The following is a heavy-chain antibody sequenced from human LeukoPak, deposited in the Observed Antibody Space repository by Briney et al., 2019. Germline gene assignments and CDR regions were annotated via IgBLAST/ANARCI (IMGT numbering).Heavy chain of an antibody. CDR3: AKEEGGARPHDY. J-gene: IGHJ4*02. CDR2: ITGSGGST. Sequence: QPGGSLRLSFSAFGFTFSTYAMSWVRPAPGKGLEGVSTITGSGGSTYYADSVKGRFTISRDNSKNTLYLQMNSLRAEDTAVYYCAKEEGGARPHDYWGQGTLVTVSS. CDR1: GFTFSTYA. D-gene: IGHD3-16*01. V-gene: IGHV3-23*01.